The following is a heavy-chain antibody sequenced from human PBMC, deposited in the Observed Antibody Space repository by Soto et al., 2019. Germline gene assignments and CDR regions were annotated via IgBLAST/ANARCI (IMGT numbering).Heavy chain of an antibody. J-gene: IGHJ4*02. CDR1: GYTFTSYG. Sequence: GASVKVSCKASGYTFTSYGISWVRQAPGQGLEWMGWISAYNGNTNYAQKLQGRVTMTTDTSTSTAYMELRSLRSDDTAVYYCARDLRYDILTGYPSYCWGQGSLGTVAS. D-gene: IGHD3-9*01. V-gene: IGHV1-18*04. CDR2: ISAYNGNT. CDR3: ARDLRYDILTGYPSYC.